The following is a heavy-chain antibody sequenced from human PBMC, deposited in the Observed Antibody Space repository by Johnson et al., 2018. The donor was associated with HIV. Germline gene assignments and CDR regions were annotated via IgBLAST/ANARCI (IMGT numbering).Heavy chain of an antibody. V-gene: IGHV3-23*04. CDR3: ASQPGDAFDI. CDR1: GFTFDDYG. J-gene: IGHJ3*02. Sequence: VQLVESGGGVVRPGGSLRLACAATGFTFDDYGMSWVRQGPGKGLEWVSAISGSGGSTYYADSVKGRLTISRDNSKNTLYLQMNSLRAEDTAVYYCASQPGDAFDIWGQGTMVTVSS. CDR2: ISGSGGST.